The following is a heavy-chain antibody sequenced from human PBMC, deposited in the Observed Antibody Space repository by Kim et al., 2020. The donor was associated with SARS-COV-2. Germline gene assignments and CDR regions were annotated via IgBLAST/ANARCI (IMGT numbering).Heavy chain of an antibody. V-gene: IGHV4-59*01. CDR1: GGSINSFY. J-gene: IGHJ4*02. D-gene: IGHD5-12*01. CDR2: IYHSGNT. Sequence: SETLSLTCTVSGGSINSFYWSWIRQPPGKGLEWIGYIYHSGNTNYNPSLKSRVTISVDTSKNQFSLKLSSVTAADTAVYYFARVSRWLPLYYFDSWGQGT. CDR3: ARVSRWLPLYYFDS.